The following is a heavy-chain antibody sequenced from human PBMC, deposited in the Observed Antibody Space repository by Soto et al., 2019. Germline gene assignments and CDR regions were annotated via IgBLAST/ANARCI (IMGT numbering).Heavy chain of an antibody. D-gene: IGHD1-1*01. CDR2: ISGTGADS. J-gene: IGHJ4*02. Sequence: EVQLVESGGGLEQPGGSLRLACAASGFTLSTYAMSWVRQDPGKGLEWVSHISGTGADSQYAEPVKGRFTISRDNSKNLLFLQINSLRVEDTAVYYCARDGYNHLPFDYWGQGTPVTVPS. CDR3: ARDGYNHLPFDY. CDR1: GFTLSTYA. V-gene: IGHV3-23*04.